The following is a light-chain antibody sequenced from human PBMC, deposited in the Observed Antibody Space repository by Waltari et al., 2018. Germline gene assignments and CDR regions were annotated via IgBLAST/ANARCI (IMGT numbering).Light chain of an antibody. V-gene: IGKV1-39*01. CDR2: GAS. CDR1: EYVGSF. J-gene: IGKJ1*01. CDR3: QQTFGIPWT. Sequence: DIQLTKSPSSLSASVGDRVNITCRASEYVGSFVSWFQQKPGRAPKLLIYGASTVQNGVPPRFSGSESGTAFTLTITNLQPEDFASYSCQQTFGIPWTFGQGT.